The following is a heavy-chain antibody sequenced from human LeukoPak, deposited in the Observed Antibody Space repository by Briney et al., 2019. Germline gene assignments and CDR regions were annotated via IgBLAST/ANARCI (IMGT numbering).Heavy chain of an antibody. CDR3: AGGYSYGWSVY. CDR1: GGSISSYY. J-gene: IGHJ4*02. D-gene: IGHD5-18*01. CDR2: IYYSGST. V-gene: IGHV4-59*01. Sequence: SETLSLTCTVSGGSISSYYWSWIRQPPGKGLEWIGYIYYSGSTNYNPSLKSRVTISVDTSKNQFSLKLSSVTAAETAVYYCAGGYSYGWSVYWGQGTLVTVSS.